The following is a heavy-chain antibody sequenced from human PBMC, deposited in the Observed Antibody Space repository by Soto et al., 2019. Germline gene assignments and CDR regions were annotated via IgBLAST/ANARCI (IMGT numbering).Heavy chain of an antibody. CDR3: ARRGYGPGFPYYYGMDV. CDR1: GGSISSSSYY. Sequence: PSETLSLTCTVSGGSISSSSYYWGWIRQPPGKGLEWIGSIYYSGSTYYNPSLKSRVTISVDTSKNQFSLKLSSVTAADTAVYYCARRGYGPGFPYYYGMDVWGQGTTVT. D-gene: IGHD3-10*01. V-gene: IGHV4-39*01. J-gene: IGHJ6*02. CDR2: IYYSGST.